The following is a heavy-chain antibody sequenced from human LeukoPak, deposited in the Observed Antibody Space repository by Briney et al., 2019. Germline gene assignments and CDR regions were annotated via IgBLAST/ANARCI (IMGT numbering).Heavy chain of an antibody. V-gene: IGHV1-46*01. CDR1: GYTFTSYY. CDR3: ASSGTGYSMSYFDY. CDR2: INPSGGST. Sequence: GASVKVSCKASGYTFTSYYMHWVRQAPGQGLEWMGLINPSGGSTSYAQKFQGRVTMTRDTSISTAYMELSRLRSDDTAVYYCASSGTGYSMSYFDYWGQGTLVTVSS. D-gene: IGHD6-13*01. J-gene: IGHJ4*02.